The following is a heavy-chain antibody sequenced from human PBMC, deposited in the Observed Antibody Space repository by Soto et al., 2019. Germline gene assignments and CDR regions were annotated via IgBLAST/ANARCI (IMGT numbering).Heavy chain of an antibody. D-gene: IGHD5-12*01. CDR1: GFTFGDYA. CDR3: TRGRDGYNPYYFLY. CDR2: IRNDIYDETT. J-gene: IGHJ4*02. V-gene: IGHV3-49*04. Sequence: QAGGSLRLSCTASGFTFGDYAINWVRQVPGKGLEWLGFIRNDIYDETTEYAASVKGRIIISRDDSKSMAYCQMDSLKTEDTGVYYCTRGRDGYNPYYFLYWGQGALVTVSS.